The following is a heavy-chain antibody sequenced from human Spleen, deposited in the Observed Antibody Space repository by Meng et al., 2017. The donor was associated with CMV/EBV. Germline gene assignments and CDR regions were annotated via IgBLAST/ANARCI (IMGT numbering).Heavy chain of an antibody. V-gene: IGHV4-34*01. Sequence: LGGYYWSWIRQPPGKGLEWIGEINHSGSTNYNPSLKSRVTISVDTSKNQFSLKLSSVTAADTAVYYCARGASTIFGVVIRIFYFDYWGQGTLVTVSS. CDR1: LGGYY. CDR2: INHSGST. D-gene: IGHD3-3*01. CDR3: ARGASTIFGVVIRIFYFDY. J-gene: IGHJ4*02.